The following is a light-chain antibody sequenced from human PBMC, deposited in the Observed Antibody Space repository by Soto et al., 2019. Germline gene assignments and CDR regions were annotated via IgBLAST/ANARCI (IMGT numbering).Light chain of an antibody. CDR3: QQYNGFPYT. CDR1: QSISNW. V-gene: IGKV1-5*03. J-gene: IGKJ2*01. Sequence: DIQMTQSPSTLSASVGDRVTITCRASQSISNWLAWYQQKPGKAPKLLIYKASSLESGVPSRFSGSGSGPEFTLTIRSLQPGDFATYYCQQYNGFPYTFGQGTKLEIK. CDR2: KAS.